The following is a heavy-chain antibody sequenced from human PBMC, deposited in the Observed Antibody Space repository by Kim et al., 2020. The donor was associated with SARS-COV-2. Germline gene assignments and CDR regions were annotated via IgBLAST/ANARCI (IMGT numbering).Heavy chain of an antibody. J-gene: IGHJ4*01. Sequence: GGSLRLSCAASGFTFSDYYMSWIRQAPGKGLEWVSYISSSGSTIYYADSVKGRFTISRDNAKKSLFLQMNSLRAEDTAVYYCARVGGYSSSWTTDLDYLGHRAMVTVSS. D-gene: IGHD6-13*01. V-gene: IGHV3-11*01. CDR1: GFTFSDYY. CDR2: ISSSGSTI. CDR3: ARVGGYSSSWTTDLDY.